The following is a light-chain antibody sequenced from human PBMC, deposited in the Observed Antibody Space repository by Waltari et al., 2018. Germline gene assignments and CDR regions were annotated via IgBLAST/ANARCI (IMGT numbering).Light chain of an antibody. V-gene: IGKV3-11*01. Sequence: EIVLTQSPDTLSLSPGERATLSCRASQSVSRYLAWYQQKPGQAPRLLIYDTSNRATGIPARFSGSGSGTDFTLTITSLEPEDFAVYYCQQRRNWPITFGQGTRLEIK. CDR2: DTS. CDR1: QSVSRY. CDR3: QQRRNWPIT. J-gene: IGKJ5*01.